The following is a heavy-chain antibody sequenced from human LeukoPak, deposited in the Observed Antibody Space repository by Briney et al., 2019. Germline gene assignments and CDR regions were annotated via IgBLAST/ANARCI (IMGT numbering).Heavy chain of an antibody. CDR2: INHSGST. D-gene: IGHD4-17*01. CDR3: ARAGLNGDVDY. Sequence: SETLSLTCAVYGGSFSGYYWSWIRQPPGKGLEWIGEINHSGSTNYNPSLKSRVTISVDTSKNQFSLALSSVTAADTAVYYCARAGLNGDVDYWGQGTLVTVSS. J-gene: IGHJ4*02. V-gene: IGHV4-34*01. CDR1: GGSFSGYY.